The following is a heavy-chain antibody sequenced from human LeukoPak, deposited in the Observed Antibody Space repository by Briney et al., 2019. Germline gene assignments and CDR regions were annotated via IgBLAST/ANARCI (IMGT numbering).Heavy chain of an antibody. CDR2: ISSSSSYI. J-gene: IGHJ2*01. CDR1: GFTFSSYS. V-gene: IGHV3-21*01. D-gene: IGHD6-19*01. CDR3: ARALDGIWYFDL. Sequence: GGSLRLSCAASGFTFSSYSMNWVRQAPGKGLEWVSSISSSSSYIYYADSVKGRFTISRDNAKNSLYLQMYSLRAEDTAVYYCARALDGIWYFDLWGRGTLVTVSS.